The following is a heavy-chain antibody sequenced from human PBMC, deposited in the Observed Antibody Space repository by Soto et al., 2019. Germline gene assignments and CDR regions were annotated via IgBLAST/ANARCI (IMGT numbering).Heavy chain of an antibody. V-gene: IGHV4-59*08. J-gene: IGHJ5*02. D-gene: IGHD6-6*01. CDR1: GGSISSYY. CDR2: IYYSGST. CDR3: ARHLELYSSSQWFDP. Sequence: SETLSLTCTVSGGSISSYYWSWIRQPPGKGLEWIGYIYYSGSTNYNPSLKSRVTISVDTSKNQFSLKLSSVTAADTGVYYCARHLELYSSSQWFDPWGQGTLVTVSS.